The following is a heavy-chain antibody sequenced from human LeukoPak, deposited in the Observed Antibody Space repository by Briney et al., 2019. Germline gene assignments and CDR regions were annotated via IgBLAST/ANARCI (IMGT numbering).Heavy chain of an antibody. CDR2: IYYSGST. Sequence: SETLSPTCTVSGGSISSSSYYWGWIRQPPGKGLEWIGSIYYSGSTYYNPSLKSRVTISVDTSKNQFSLKLSSVTAADTAVYYCARGRWTYFARGVEMATIRAFDIWGQGTMVTVSS. CDR1: GGSISSSSYY. V-gene: IGHV4-39*07. D-gene: IGHD5-24*01. J-gene: IGHJ3*02. CDR3: ARGRWTYFARGVEMATIRAFDI.